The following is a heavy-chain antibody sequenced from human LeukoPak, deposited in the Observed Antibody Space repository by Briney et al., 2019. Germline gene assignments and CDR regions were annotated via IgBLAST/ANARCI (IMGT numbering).Heavy chain of an antibody. D-gene: IGHD5-18*01. CDR1: GYTFTGYY. V-gene: IGHV1-2*02. CDR2: INPNSGGT. J-gene: IGHJ4*02. Sequence: GASVKVSCTASGYTFTGYYMHWVRQAPGQGLEWMGWINPNSGGTNYAQKFQGRVTMTRDTSISTAYMELSRLRSDDTAVYYCARIPRIGYSYGTFDYWGQGTLVTVSS. CDR3: ARIPRIGYSYGTFDY.